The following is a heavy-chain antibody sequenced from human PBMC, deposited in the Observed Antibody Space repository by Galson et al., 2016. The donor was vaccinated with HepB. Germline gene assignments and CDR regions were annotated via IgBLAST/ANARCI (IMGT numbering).Heavy chain of an antibody. J-gene: IGHJ3*02. CDR1: GFTVSSNY. Sequence: SLRLSCAASGFTVSSNYMNWVRQAPGKGLEWISVIYSGGSTYYADSVKGRYTISRDTSKNTLYLQMNSLRVEDTAIYYCAGGPYCNGNICYPTFAFDIWGQGTMVTVSS. D-gene: IGHD2-15*01. V-gene: IGHV3-53*01. CDR3: AGGPYCNGNICYPTFAFDI. CDR2: IYSGGST.